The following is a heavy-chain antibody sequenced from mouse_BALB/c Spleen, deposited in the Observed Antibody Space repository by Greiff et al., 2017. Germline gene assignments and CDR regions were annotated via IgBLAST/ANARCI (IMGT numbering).Heavy chain of an antibody. J-gene: IGHJ4*01. CDR1: GYTFTSYY. CDR3: TRQRYYGSLYAMDY. V-gene: IGHV1S81*02. CDR2: INPSNGGT. Sequence: QVQLKESGAELVKPGASVKLSCKASGYTFTSYYMYWVKQRPGQGLEWIGEINPSNGGTNFNEKFKSKATLTVDKSSSTAYMQLSSLTSEDSAVYYCTRQRYYGSLYAMDYWGQGTSVTVSS. D-gene: IGHD1-1*01.